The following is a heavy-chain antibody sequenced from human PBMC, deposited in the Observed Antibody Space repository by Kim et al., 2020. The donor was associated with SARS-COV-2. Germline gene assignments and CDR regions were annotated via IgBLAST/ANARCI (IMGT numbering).Heavy chain of an antibody. CDR3: AKARRYCTGGVCPYYVDY. Sequence: GRFTISRDKSKNTRDLQMKSLRAEDTAVYYCAKARRYCTGGVCPYYVDYWGQGTLVTVSS. D-gene: IGHD2-8*02. J-gene: IGHJ4*02. V-gene: IGHV3-23*01.